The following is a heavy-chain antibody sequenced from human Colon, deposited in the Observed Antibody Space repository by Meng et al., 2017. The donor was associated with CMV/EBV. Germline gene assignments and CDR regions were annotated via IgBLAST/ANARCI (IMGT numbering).Heavy chain of an antibody. J-gene: IGHJ6*02. CDR3: ARETRRRDGDYYYAMDV. D-gene: IGHD3-16*01. CDR2: IGAYNGNT. CDR1: GYTFTSYG. V-gene: IGHV1-18*01. Sequence: ASVKVSCKASGYTFTSYGISWVRQAPGQGLEWMGWIGAYNGNTYHAQKFQGRVTMTTDTSTNTAYMELRSLRSDDTAVYYCARETRRRDGDYYYAMDVWGQGTTVTVSS.